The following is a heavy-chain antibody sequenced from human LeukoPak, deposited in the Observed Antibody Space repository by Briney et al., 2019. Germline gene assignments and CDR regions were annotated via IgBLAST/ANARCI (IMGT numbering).Heavy chain of an antibody. V-gene: IGHV4-34*01. CDR3: ARVHGKMATINGYYFDY. CDR2: INHSGST. CDR1: GGSFSGYY. D-gene: IGHD5-24*01. Sequence: SETLSLTCAVYGGSFSGYYWSWIRQPPGKGLEWIGEINHSGSTNYNPSLKSRVTISVDTSKNQFSLKLSSVTAADTAVYYCARVHGKMATINGYYFDYWGQGTLVTVSS. J-gene: IGHJ4*02.